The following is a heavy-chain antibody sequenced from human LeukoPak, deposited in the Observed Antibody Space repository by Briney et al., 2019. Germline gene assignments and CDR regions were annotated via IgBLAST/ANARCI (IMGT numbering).Heavy chain of an antibody. V-gene: IGHV3-30*02. J-gene: IGHJ4*02. Sequence: AGGSLRLSCAASGFTFSGCGMRWVRQAPGKGLERVACIWYDGRDKYYADSEKGRFTISRDNSKNTLYLQMNSLRAEDTAMYYCAKDPYSYGSYFDYWGQGTLVTVSS. CDR2: IWYDGRDK. CDR1: GFTFSGCG. D-gene: IGHD5-18*01. CDR3: AKDPYSYGSYFDY.